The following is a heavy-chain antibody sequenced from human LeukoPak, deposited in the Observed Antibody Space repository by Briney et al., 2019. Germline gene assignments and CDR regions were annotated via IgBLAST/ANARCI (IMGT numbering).Heavy chain of an antibody. J-gene: IGHJ3*02. CDR2: ISSSSSYI. CDR1: GFTFSSYS. CDR3: ARPAVRDGYNYGAFDI. Sequence: GGSLRLSCAASGFTFSSYSMNWVRQAPGKGLEWVSSISSSSSYIYYADSVKGRFTISRDSAKNSLYLQMNSLRAEDTAVYYCARPAVRDGYNYGAFDIWGQGTMVTVSS. V-gene: IGHV3-21*01. D-gene: IGHD5-24*01.